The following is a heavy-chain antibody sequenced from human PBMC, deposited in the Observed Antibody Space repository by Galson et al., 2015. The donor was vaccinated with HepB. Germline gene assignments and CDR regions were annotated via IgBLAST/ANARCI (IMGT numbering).Heavy chain of an antibody. Sequence: LRLSCAASGFTFTTYTMSWVRQAPRKGLEWVSSISGGGGHTYYADSVKGRFTISRDRSRNTVSLQMNRLRAEDTAVYYCAKDGPPSFIPHFFDSWGQGTLVTVSS. V-gene: IGHV3-23*01. D-gene: IGHD2-21*01. J-gene: IGHJ4*02. CDR2: ISGGGGHT. CDR1: GFTFTTYT. CDR3: AKDGPPSFIPHFFDS.